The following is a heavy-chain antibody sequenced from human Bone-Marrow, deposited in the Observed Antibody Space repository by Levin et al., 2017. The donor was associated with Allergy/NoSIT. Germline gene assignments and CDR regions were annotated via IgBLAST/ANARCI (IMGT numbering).Heavy chain of an antibody. Sequence: LSGGSLRLSCAVSGITFSFYDMTWVRQAPGKGLEWVSLITGSGGSTYYADSVKGRFTISRDNSKNTLYLQMISLRAEDTAVYYCAKVGTKPAGTFDDWGQGTLVTVSS. J-gene: IGHJ4*02. V-gene: IGHV3-23*01. CDR3: AKVGTKPAGTFDD. CDR1: GITFSFYD. CDR2: ITGSGGST. D-gene: IGHD2-2*01.